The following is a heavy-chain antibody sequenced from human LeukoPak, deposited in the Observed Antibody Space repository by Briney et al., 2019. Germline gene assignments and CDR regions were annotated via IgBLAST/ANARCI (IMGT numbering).Heavy chain of an antibody. Sequence: AAVKVSCKPSGYTFTGYYMHRVPPAPGQGLERVGWINPNSGGTNYAQKFQGRVTMTRETSISTAYMELSRLRSDDTAVYYCARDVCGGDCYYSLDYWGQGTLVTVSS. CDR2: INPNSGGT. CDR1: GYTFTGYY. CDR3: ARDVCGGDCYYSLDY. J-gene: IGHJ4*02. D-gene: IGHD2-21*02. V-gene: IGHV1-2*02.